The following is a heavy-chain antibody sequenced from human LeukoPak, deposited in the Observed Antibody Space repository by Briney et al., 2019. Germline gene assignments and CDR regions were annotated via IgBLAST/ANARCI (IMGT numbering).Heavy chain of an antibody. CDR2: IKADGSVK. D-gene: IGHD3-22*01. Sequence: QTGGSLRLSCAASGFSFSTFWMTWVRQAPGKGLEWVANIKADGSVKYYVDSMEGRFTISRDNARSSLYLQVNSLRAEDTAVYYCVRDSNYYHNIGGRYYYYDTLDIWGHGTMVTVSS. CDR1: GFSFSTFW. J-gene: IGHJ3*02. CDR3: VRDSNYYHNIGGRYYYYDTLDI. V-gene: IGHV3-7*01.